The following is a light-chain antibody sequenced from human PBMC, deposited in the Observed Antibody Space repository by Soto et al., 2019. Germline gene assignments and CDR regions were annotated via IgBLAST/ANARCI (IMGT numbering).Light chain of an antibody. CDR2: VNSNGSH. J-gene: IGLJ2*01. V-gene: IGLV4-69*01. CDR3: QTWGSGIRVV. Sequence: QPVLTQSPSASASLGASVKLTWTLSSGHSSYAIAWHQQQPEKGPRYLMKVNSNGSHSKGDGIPDRFSGSSSGAERYLTISSLQSEDEADYYCQTWGSGIRVVFGGGTKLTVL. CDR1: SGHSSYA.